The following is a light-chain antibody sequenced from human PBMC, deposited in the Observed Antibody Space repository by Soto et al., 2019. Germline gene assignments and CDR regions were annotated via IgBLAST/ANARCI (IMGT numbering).Light chain of an antibody. V-gene: IGLV2-14*01. CDR3: RSYTSSSAVV. Sequence: SALTQPASVSGSPGQSITISCTGTSSDVGGYKFVSWYQQHPGKAPKLMIYGVSNRPSGVSDRFSGSKSGNTASLTISGLQAEDEADYYCRSYTSSSAVVFGGGTKVTVL. CDR1: SSDVGGYKF. CDR2: GVS. J-gene: IGLJ3*02.